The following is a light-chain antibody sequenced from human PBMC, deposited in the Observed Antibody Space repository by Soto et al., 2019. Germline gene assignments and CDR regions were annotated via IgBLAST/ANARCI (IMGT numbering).Light chain of an antibody. CDR1: SSNIGSNH. V-gene: IGLV1-51*01. Sequence: QSVLTQPPSVSAAPGQKVTISCSGSSSNIGSNHVSWYQQFPGTAPKLLIYDNNKRPSGIPDRFSASKSGTSATLGITGLQTGDEADYYCGTWDSSLTAGVFGGGTKLTVL. CDR2: DNN. J-gene: IGLJ2*01. CDR3: GTWDSSLTAGV.